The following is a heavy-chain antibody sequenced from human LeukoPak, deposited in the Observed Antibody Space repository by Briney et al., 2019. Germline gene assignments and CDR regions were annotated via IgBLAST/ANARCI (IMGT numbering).Heavy chain of an antibody. CDR3: ARSLSPMLRGAPYY. Sequence: SQTLSLTCIVSGGSISSGDYYWSWIRQPPGKGLEWIGEIYHSGSTNYNPSLRSRVTISLDKSKNQFSLMLTSVTAADTAVYYCARSLSPMLRGAPYYWGQGTLVTVSS. J-gene: IGHJ4*02. CDR2: IYHSGST. V-gene: IGHV4-30-2*01. CDR1: GGSISSGDYY. D-gene: IGHD3-10*01.